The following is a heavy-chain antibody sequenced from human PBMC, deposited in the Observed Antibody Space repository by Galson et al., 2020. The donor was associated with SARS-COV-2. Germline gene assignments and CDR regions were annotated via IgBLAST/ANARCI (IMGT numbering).Heavy chain of an antibody. J-gene: IGHJ4*02. V-gene: IGHV3-48*01. CDR2: ISDSSSNIM. CDR3: ARVHNGVTGADY. Sequence: GESLKISCAASGFTFSDFPMNWVRQAPGKGLEWISYISDSSSNIMYYADSVKGRFTISRDNAKISVYLQMNSLRAEDTAIYYCARVHNGVTGADYWGQGTLVTVSS. D-gene: IGHD2-21*02. CDR1: GFTFSDFP.